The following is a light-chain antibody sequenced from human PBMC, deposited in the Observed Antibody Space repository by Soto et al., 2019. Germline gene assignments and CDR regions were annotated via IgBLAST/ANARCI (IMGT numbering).Light chain of an antibody. CDR2: AVS. CDR1: SSDVGGYNH. Sequence: QSALPQPASVSGSPGHSITISFTGTSSDVGGYNHVSWYQHSPGKAPKLRLFAVSDRPSGVSHRFSGSKSGNTASLTISGLQADDEADYYCCSYTSRSTVVFGGGTQLTVL. V-gene: IGLV2-14*01. CDR3: CSYTSRSTVV. J-gene: IGLJ2*01.